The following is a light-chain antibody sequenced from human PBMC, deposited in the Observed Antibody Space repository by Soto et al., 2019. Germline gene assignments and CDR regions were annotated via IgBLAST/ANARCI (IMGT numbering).Light chain of an antibody. J-gene: IGKJ4*01. CDR1: QIVSNNY. V-gene: IGKV3-20*01. CDR2: GAS. CDR3: QQYSGSVLT. Sequence: VLTQSPGTLSSSPGGRVSLSCRASQIVSNNYLAWYQQKSGQAPRLLIFGASNRATGIPDRFSGSGSGTDFTLTISGLEPEDFAVYICQQYSGSVLTFGGGSKV.